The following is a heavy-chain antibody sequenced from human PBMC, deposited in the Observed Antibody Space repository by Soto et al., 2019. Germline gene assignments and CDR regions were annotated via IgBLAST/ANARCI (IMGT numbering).Heavy chain of an antibody. D-gene: IGHD3-9*01. V-gene: IGHV4-59*08. CDR2: IYYSGSA. CDR1: GGSISSYY. CDR3: ARWAINYYYYMDV. J-gene: IGHJ6*03. Sequence: PSETLSLTCTVSGGSISSYYWTWIRQPPGMGLEWIGYIYYSGSANYNPSLKSRVTLSVDTSKNQFSLKLSSVTAADTAVYYCARWAINYYYYMDVWGKGTTVTVSS.